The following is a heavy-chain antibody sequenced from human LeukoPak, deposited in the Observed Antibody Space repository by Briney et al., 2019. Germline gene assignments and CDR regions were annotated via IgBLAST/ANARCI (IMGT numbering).Heavy chain of an antibody. CDR2: INHSGST. Sequence: SETLSLTCAVYGGSFSGYYWSWIRQPPGKGLEWIGEINHSGSTNYNPSLKSRVTISVDTPKNQFSLKLSSVTAADTAVYYCASSSSYYYMDVWGKGTTVTISS. V-gene: IGHV4-34*01. CDR1: GGSFSGYY. J-gene: IGHJ6*03. CDR3: ASSSSYYYMDV.